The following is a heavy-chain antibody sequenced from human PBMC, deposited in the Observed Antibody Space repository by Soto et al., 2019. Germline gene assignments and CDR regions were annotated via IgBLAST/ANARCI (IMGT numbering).Heavy chain of an antibody. V-gene: IGHV3-30*04. CDR3: PRAHPPNYNAPGAPYRQFDY. CDR2: ISYDIEKK. D-gene: IGHD4-4*01. CDR1: GFTFSTYA. Sequence: GGSLRLSCAASGFTFSTYAMHWVRQSPGKGLEWISVISYDIEKKLYADSVRGRFTISRDNSKNTVYLHMASLRDEDTAVYYCPRAHPPNYNAPGAPYRQFDYWGQGALVTVSS. J-gene: IGHJ4*02.